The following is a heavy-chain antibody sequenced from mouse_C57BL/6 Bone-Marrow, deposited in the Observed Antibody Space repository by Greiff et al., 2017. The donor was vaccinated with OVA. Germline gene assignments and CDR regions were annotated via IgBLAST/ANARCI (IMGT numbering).Heavy chain of an antibody. Sequence: VQLQQSGAELARPGASVKMSCKASGYTFTSYTMHWVNQRPGQGLEWIGYINPSSGYTKYNQKFKDKATLTADKSSSTAYMQLSSLTSEDSAVYYCARDGGQPDYWGQGTTLTVSS. CDR2: INPSSGYT. CDR3: ARDGGQPDY. CDR1: GYTFTSYT. J-gene: IGHJ2*01. V-gene: IGHV1-4*01. D-gene: IGHD3-3*01.